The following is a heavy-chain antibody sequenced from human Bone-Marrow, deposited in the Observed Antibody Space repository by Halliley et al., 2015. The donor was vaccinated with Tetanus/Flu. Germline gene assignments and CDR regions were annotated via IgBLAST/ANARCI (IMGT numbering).Heavy chain of an antibody. V-gene: IGHV1-24*01. D-gene: IGHD2-8*01. Sequence: EWMGSIDFEDGGVYAQRFQGRVTMTEDRSADTAYLELSSLRSEDTAVYYCATSVFMDPLSRFDYWGQGTLVTVSS. J-gene: IGHJ4*02. CDR3: ATSVFMDPLSRFDY. CDR2: IDFEDGGV.